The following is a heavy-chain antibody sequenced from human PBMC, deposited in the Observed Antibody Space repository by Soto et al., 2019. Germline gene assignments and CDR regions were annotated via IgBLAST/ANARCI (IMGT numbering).Heavy chain of an antibody. D-gene: IGHD1-1*01. Sequence: QMQLVQSGPEVKKPGTSVKVSCKASGFTFTSSAVQWVRQARGQRLEWIGWIVVGSGNTNYAQKFQERVTITRDMSTSTAYMELSSLRSEDTAVYYCAAIPWNGDAFDIWGQGTMVTVSS. CDR2: IVVGSGNT. CDR3: AAIPWNGDAFDI. V-gene: IGHV1-58*01. CDR1: GFTFTSSA. J-gene: IGHJ3*02.